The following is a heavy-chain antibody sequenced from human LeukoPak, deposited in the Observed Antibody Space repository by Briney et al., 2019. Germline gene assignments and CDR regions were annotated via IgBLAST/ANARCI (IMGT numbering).Heavy chain of an antibody. V-gene: IGHV3-23*01. CDR3: AKDSGGTYFYYYYYTDV. CDR1: GFSFNTYA. D-gene: IGHD1-26*01. CDR2: ISAGGATI. Sequence: GGSLRLSCAASGFSFNTYAMSWVRPAPGKGLEWVSAISAGGATIYYADSVKGRFTFSRDNSKNTLYLHMNSLRAEDTAIYYCAKDSGGTYFYYYYYTDVWGKGTTVTVSS. J-gene: IGHJ6*03.